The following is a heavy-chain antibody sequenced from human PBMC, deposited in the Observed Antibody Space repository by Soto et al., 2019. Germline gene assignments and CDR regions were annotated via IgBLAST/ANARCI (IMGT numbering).Heavy chain of an antibody. Sequence: QVRLVESGGGLVRPGRSLRLSCAASGFIFPSCAIHWIRQAPGKGLEWVAVIGSDGTHKYYGDSVQGRFTISRDTSQNMVFLQMDRLTAEDTALYYCARDSRVDVPDDFDNWGQGTLVTVSS. CDR3: ARDSRVDVPDDFDN. J-gene: IGHJ4*02. CDR1: GFIFPSCA. V-gene: IGHV3-30*01. CDR2: IGSDGTHK. D-gene: IGHD3-10*02.